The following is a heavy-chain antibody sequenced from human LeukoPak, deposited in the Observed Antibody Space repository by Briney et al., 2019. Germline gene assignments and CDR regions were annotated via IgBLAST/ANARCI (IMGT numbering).Heavy chain of an antibody. CDR1: GGSISSSSYY. J-gene: IGHJ6*03. Sequence: SETLSLTCTVSGGSISSSSYYWGCIRQPPGKGLEWIGYIYHSGSTYYNPSLKSRVTISVDRSKNQFSLKLSSVTAADTAVYYCARDGLEWLPRGVNYYMDVWGKGTTVTVSS. CDR3: ARDGLEWLPRGVNYYMDV. V-gene: IGHV4-39*07. D-gene: IGHD3-3*01. CDR2: IYHSGST.